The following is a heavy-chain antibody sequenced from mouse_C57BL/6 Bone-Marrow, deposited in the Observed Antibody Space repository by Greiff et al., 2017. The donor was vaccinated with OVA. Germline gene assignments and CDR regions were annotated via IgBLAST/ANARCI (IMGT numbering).Heavy chain of an antibody. J-gene: IGHJ2*02. CDR3: AINARDGYNPDY. CDR2: SRNKANAYTT. D-gene: IGHD2-3*01. V-gene: IGHV7-1*01. CDR1: GFPFSDFY. Sequence: EVMLVESGGGLVQSGRSLRLSCATSGFPFSDFYMAWVRPAPGTGLVWIAASRNKANAYTTEYSASVKGRFIVSSDTSQRIRYLQVKALRAEDTAIKYSAINARDGYNPDYWGKGTSLTVSS.